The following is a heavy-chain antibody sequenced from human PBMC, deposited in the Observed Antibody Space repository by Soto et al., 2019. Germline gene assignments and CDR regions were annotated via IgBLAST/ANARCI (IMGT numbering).Heavy chain of an antibody. CDR3: ATGVGATLNAFNI. D-gene: IGHD1-26*01. J-gene: IGHJ3*02. Sequence: QVQLVESGGGVVQPGRSLRLSCAASGFTFSSYGMHWVRQAPGKGLEWVAVIWYDGSNKYYADSVKGRFTISRDNSKNTLYLQMNSPRAEDTAVYYCATGVGATLNAFNIWGQGTMVTVSS. CDR2: IWYDGSNK. CDR1: GFTFSSYG. V-gene: IGHV3-33*01.